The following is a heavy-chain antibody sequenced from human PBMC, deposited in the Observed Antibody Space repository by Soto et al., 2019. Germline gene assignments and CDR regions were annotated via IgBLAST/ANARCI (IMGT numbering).Heavy chain of an antibody. CDR2: IYYSGST. V-gene: IGHV4-39*01. CDR1: GGSISSSSYY. D-gene: IGHD7-27*01. J-gene: IGHJ4*02. CDR3: ARHINWGSDY. Sequence: SETLSLTCTVSGGSISSSSYYWGWIRQPPGKGLEWIGSIYYSGSTYYNPSLKIRVTISVATSKNQFSLKVSSVTAADTAVYYCARHINWGSDYWGQGTLVTVSS.